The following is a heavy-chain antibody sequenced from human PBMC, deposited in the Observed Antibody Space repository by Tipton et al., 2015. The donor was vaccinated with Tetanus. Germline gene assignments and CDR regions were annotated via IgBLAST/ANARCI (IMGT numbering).Heavy chain of an antibody. Sequence: LSLTCAASGFTFSAYYMSWIRLAPGKGLEWISYISHTGTTTYYSASVMGRFTVSRDNTKNSLYLQMNSLRDEDTAVYYCARDFSYYFDSKSGFDYWGQGTLVTVSS. V-gene: IGHV3-11*04. CDR2: ISHTGTTT. D-gene: IGHD3-22*01. J-gene: IGHJ4*02. CDR3: ARDFSYYFDSKSGFDY. CDR1: GFTFSAYY.